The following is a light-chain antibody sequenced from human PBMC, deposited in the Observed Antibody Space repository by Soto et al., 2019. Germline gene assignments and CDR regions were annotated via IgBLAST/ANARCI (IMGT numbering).Light chain of an antibody. CDR3: QQRSKWPLT. V-gene: IGKV3-11*01. CDR2: DAS. J-gene: IGKJ4*01. CDR1: QRVSSY. Sequence: EIVLTQSPVTLSLSPGERATLSCRASQRVSSYLAWYQQKPGQAPRLLIYDASNRATGIPARFSGSGSGTDFTLTISSLEPEDFAAYYCQQRSKWPLTFGGGTKVEIK.